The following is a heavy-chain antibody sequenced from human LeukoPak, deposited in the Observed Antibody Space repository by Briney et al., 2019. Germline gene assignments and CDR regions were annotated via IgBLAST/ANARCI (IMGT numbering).Heavy chain of an antibody. V-gene: IGHV4-4*07. CDR3: SGYCSSTSCYGIDY. J-gene: IGHJ4*01. CDR2: IYTSGST. D-gene: IGHD2-2*01. CDR1: GGSISSYY. Sequence: SETLSLTCTVSGGSISSYYWSWIRQPAGKGLEWIGRIYTSGSTNYNPSLKSRVTMSVDTSKNQFSLRLSSVTAADTAVYYCSGYCSSTSCYGIDYWGQGTLVTVSS.